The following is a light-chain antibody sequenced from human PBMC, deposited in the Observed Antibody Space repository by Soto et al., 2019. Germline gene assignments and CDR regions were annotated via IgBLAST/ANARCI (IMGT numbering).Light chain of an antibody. CDR3: QHYNNFPWT. Sequence: AIQLTQSPSSLSATVGDRVTITCRASQGISNYLVWYQQKPGKAPNLLIYDASSLESGVPSRFSGSGSGTEFTLTISSLQPDDFATYYCQHYNNFPWTFGPGTRWIS. V-gene: IGKV1D-13*01. J-gene: IGKJ1*01. CDR1: QGISNY. CDR2: DAS.